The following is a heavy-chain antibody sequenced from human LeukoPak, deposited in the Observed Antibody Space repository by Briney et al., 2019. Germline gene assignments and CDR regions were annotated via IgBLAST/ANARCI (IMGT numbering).Heavy chain of an antibody. Sequence: GGSLRLSCAASGFTFSDYYMSWIRQAPGKGLEWVSYISSSGRTIYYADSVKGRFTITRDNAQNSLTLHMNTLRADDTAVYYCAKDGGTHFDHWGQGTLVTVSS. J-gene: IGHJ4*02. CDR3: AKDGGTHFDH. D-gene: IGHD1-26*01. CDR1: GFTFSDYY. V-gene: IGHV3-11*04. CDR2: ISSSGRTI.